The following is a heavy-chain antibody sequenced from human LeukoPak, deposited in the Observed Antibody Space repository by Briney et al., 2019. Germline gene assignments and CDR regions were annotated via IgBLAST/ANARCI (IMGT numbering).Heavy chain of an antibody. D-gene: IGHD3-3*01. V-gene: IGHV4-59*01. CDR2: IYYSGGT. CDR1: RGSISSYY. J-gene: IGHJ4*02. CDR3: ARGRLDWGGNYRGFFDY. Sequence: SETLSLICTLSRGSISSYYWSWIRQAPGKGLGWIGYIYYSGGTKYNPSLESRVTILVDTSKNQFSLKLNSVTPADTAMYYCARGRLDWGGNYRGFFDYWGQGILVTVSS.